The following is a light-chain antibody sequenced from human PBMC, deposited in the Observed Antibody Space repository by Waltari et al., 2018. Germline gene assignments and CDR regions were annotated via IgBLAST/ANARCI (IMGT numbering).Light chain of an antibody. Sequence: QSALTQPASVSGSPGQSITISCPGTSSDVGGYNYVSWYQQHPGKAPKLMIYDVSKRPSGVSNRFSGSKSGNTASLTISGLQAEDEADYYCSSYTSSSTSVFGTGTKVTVL. J-gene: IGLJ1*01. V-gene: IGLV2-14*01. CDR1: SSDVGGYNY. CDR3: SSYTSSSTSV. CDR2: DVS.